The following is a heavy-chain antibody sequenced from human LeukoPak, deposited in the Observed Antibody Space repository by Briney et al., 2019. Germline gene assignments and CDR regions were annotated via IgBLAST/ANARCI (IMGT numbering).Heavy chain of an antibody. V-gene: IGHV4-34*01. CDR3: ASLIYYDSSGYQDY. CDR1: GGSFSGYY. J-gene: IGHJ4*02. CDR2: INHSGST. D-gene: IGHD3-22*01. Sequence: KTSETLSLTCAVYGGSFSGYYWSWIRQPPGKGLEWIGEINHSGSTNYNPSLKSRVTISVDTSKNQLSLKLSSVTAADTAVYYCASLIYYDSSGYQDYWGQGTLVTISS.